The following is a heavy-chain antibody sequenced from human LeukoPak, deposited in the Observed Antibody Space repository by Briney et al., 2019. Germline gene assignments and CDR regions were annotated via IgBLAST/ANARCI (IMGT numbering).Heavy chain of an antibody. V-gene: IGHV3-11*04. CDR2: TSNSGSII. CDR3: AREVLGYCSGGSCYEGGHWFDP. D-gene: IGHD2-15*01. Sequence: GGSLRLSCAASGFTFSDYFMTWIRQAPGKGLEWVSYTSNSGSIIYYADSVKGRFTISRDNAKNSLYLQMNSLRAEDTAVYYCAREVLGYCSGGSCYEGGHWFDPWGQGTLVTVSS. CDR1: GFTFSDYF. J-gene: IGHJ5*02.